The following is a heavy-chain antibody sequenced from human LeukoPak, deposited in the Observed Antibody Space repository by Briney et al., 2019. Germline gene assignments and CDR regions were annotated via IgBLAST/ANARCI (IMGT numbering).Heavy chain of an antibody. CDR3: ARAPYGGNLGSY. V-gene: IGHV1-46*01. Sequence: ASVKVSCKASGYTFTSYYMHWVRQAPGQGLEWMGIINPSGGSTSYAQKFQGRVTMTGDTSTSTVYMELSSLRSEDTAVYYCARAPYGGNLGSYWGQGTLVTVSS. CDR2: INPSGGST. D-gene: IGHD4-23*01. CDR1: GYTFTSYY. J-gene: IGHJ4*02.